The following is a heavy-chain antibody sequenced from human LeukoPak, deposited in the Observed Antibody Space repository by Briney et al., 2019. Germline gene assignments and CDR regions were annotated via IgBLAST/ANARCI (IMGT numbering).Heavy chain of an antibody. CDR2: ISGSGGNT. CDR1: GFTFSRYA. Sequence: GGSLRLSCAASGFTFSRYAMSWVRQSPGKGLEWVSAISGSGGNTYSADSVKGRCTISRDNSLQTLFLHMNSLRAEDTAVYYCARGMSATSGYLELEYWGQGVLVTVST. CDR3: ARGMSATSGYLELEY. V-gene: IGHV3-23*01. D-gene: IGHD3-22*01. J-gene: IGHJ4*02.